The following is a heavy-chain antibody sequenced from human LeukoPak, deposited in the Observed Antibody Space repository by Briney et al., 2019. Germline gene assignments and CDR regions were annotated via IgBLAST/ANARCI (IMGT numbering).Heavy chain of an antibody. J-gene: IGHJ4*02. CDR1: GFTVSSNY. Sequence: PGGSLRLSCAASGFTVSSNYMSWVRQAPGKGLEWDSVIYSGGSTYYADSVKGRFTISRDNSKNTLYLQMNSLRAEDTAVYYCATSRIAVAGQFDYWGQGTLVTVSS. D-gene: IGHD6-19*01. CDR2: IYSGGST. CDR3: ATSRIAVAGQFDY. V-gene: IGHV3-53*01.